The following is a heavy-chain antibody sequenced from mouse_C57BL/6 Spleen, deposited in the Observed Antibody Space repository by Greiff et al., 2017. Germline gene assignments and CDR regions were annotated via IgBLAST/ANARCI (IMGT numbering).Heavy chain of an antibody. CDR3: ARRGDYGTYYFDD. J-gene: IGHJ2*01. Sequence: QVQLQQSGAELVRPGTSVKVSCKASGYAFTNYLIEWVKQRPGQGLEWSGVINPGSGGTNYNEKFKGKATLTADKSSSTAYMQLSSLTSEDSAVYFCARRGDYGTYYFDDWGQGTTLTVSS. CDR1: GYAFTNYL. CDR2: INPGSGGT. V-gene: IGHV1-54*01. D-gene: IGHD1-1*01.